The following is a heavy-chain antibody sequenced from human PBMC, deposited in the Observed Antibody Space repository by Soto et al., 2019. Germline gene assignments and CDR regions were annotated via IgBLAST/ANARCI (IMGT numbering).Heavy chain of an antibody. V-gene: IGHV3-23*01. Sequence: EVRLLESGGGLVKPGGSLRLSCATSGLTFSNYAMRWVRQAPGGGLGWVSSMSGSSSTTYYADSVRGRFTISRDRSKNTLYLQMSSLRAEATALYYCAKNQERELPRVIDFWGQGTLVTVSS. CDR1: GLTFSNYA. J-gene: IGHJ4*02. CDR2: MSGSSSTT. D-gene: IGHD1-7*01. CDR3: AKNQERELPRVIDF.